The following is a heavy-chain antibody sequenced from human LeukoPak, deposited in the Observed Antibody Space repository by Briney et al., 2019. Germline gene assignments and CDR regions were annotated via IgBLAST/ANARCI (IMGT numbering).Heavy chain of an antibody. D-gene: IGHD3-22*01. CDR1: GGSFSGYY. V-gene: IGHV4-34*01. CDR3: ARRRTKLYYYDSSGYYDY. Sequence: SETLSLTCAVYGGSFSGYYWSWIRQPPGKGLEWIGDINHSGSTNSNPSLKSRVTISVDRSKNQFSLKLSSVTATDTAVYYCARRRTKLYYYDSSGYYDYWGQGTLVTVSS. CDR2: INHSGST. J-gene: IGHJ4*02.